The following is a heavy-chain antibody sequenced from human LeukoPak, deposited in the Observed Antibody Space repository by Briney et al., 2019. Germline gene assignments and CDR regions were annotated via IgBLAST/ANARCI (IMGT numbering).Heavy chain of an antibody. V-gene: IGHV3-74*01. CDR3: TRESIMGPRQTDALDI. Sequence: GGSLRLSCAASGFTFSSYWMHWVRQTPGKGPVWVSRIKSDGTSTSCADFVRGRFTISRDNAKDTLYLQMNSLTVEDTAVYYCTRESIMGPRQTDALDIWGQGTLVAVSS. J-gene: IGHJ3*02. CDR2: IKSDGTST. CDR1: GFTFSSYW. D-gene: IGHD1-26*01.